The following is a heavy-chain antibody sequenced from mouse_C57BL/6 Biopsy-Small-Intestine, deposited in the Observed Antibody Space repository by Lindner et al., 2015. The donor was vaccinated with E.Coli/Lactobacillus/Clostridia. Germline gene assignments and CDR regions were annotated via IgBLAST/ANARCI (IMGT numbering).Heavy chain of an antibody. CDR2: IDPEDGET. Sequence: EVQLQESGAELAKPGASVKLSCTASGFNIKDHYIHWVKQRTDQGLEWIGRIDPEDGETTYAPKFQGEATITADTYSNSAYLQLSSLTSEDTAVYYCSRNEIYAAWFAYWGQGTLVTVSA. CDR3: SRNEIYAAWFAY. CDR1: GFNIKDHY. V-gene: IGHV14-2*01. D-gene: IGHD2-12*01. J-gene: IGHJ3*01.